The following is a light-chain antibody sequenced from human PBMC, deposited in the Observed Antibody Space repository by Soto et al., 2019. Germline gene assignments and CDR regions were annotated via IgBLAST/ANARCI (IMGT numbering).Light chain of an antibody. CDR1: QSVSNSY. V-gene: IGKV3-20*01. CDR3: QQYGSSPFT. CDR2: GAS. J-gene: IGKJ3*01. Sequence: EIVLTQSPGTLSLSPGERATLSCRASQSVSNSYLAWYQQKPGQAPRLLIYGASSRAPGIPDRFSGSGSGTDFTLTISSLEPEDFAVYYCQQYGSSPFTFGPGTIVDIK.